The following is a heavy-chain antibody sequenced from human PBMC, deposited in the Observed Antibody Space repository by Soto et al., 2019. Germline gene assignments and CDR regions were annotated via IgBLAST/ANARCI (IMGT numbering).Heavy chain of an antibody. CDR1: GGTFSSYA. CDR3: ARDRAVAAAGWFDP. V-gene: IGHV1-69*12. J-gene: IGHJ5*02. CDR2: TIPIFGTA. D-gene: IGHD6-13*01. Sequence: QVQLVQSGAEVKKPGSSVKVSCKASGGTFSSYAISWVRQAPGQGLEWMGGTIPIFGTANYAQKFQARVPITADESTSTADMELGSMRSEDTAVDDGARDRAVAAAGWFDPWVQGTLVIVSS.